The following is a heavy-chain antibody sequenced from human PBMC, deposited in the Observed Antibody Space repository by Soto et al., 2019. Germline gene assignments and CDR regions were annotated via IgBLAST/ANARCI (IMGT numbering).Heavy chain of an antibody. D-gene: IGHD4-17*01. CDR2: ITDSGTYT. V-gene: IGHV3-11*05. J-gene: IGHJ2*01. CDR1: GFTFNDYY. Sequence: QVQLVESGGGVVKPGGSLRLSCEASGFTFNDYYMTWIRQAPGKGLEWVSLITDSGTYTNSADSVKGRFTISRDNAKNSLYLQRSRLRAEDTAVYYCARDRATVTPGLRYFDLWGRGTLVTVSS. CDR3: ARDRATVTPGLRYFDL.